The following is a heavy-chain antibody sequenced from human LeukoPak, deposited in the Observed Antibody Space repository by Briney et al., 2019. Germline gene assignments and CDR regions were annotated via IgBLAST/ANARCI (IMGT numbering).Heavy chain of an antibody. CDR1: GGSISSYY. V-gene: IGHV4-59*01. CDR3: AREIWSGYSANWFDP. Sequence: RSSETLSLTCAVYGGSISSYYWSWIRQPPGKGLEWIGYIYYSGSTNYNPSLKSRVTISVDTSKNQFSLKLSSVTAADTAVYYCAREIWSGYSANWFDPWGQGTLVTVSS. CDR2: IYYSGST. D-gene: IGHD3-3*01. J-gene: IGHJ5*02.